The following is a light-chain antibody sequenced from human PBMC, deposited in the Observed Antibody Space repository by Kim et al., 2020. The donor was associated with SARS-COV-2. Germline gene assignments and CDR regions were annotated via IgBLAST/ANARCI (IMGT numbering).Light chain of an antibody. CDR3: GADHGSGSNFVS. CDR1: SGYSNYK. V-gene: IGLV9-49*01. CDR2: VGTGGIVG. Sequence: QLVLTQPPSASASLGASVTLTCTLSSGYSNYKVDWYQQRPGKGPRFVMRVGTGGIVGSKGDGIPDRFSVLGSGLNRYLTIKNIQEEDESDYHCGADHGSGSNFVSFGTGTKVTVL. J-gene: IGLJ1*01.